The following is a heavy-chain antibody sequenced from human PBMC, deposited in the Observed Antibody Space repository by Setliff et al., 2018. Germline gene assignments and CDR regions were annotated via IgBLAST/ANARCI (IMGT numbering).Heavy chain of an antibody. D-gene: IGHD3-3*01. Sequence: PSETLSLTCTVSGFSINSGTHFWGWIRQPPGKGLEWIGRIHYSGNTYYNASLKSRVIISVDTAQNQFSLSLSSVTAADTAVYYCVRMSGFLYMDVWGKGTTVTAP. CDR1: GFSINSGTHF. V-gene: IGHV4-39*01. J-gene: IGHJ6*03. CDR3: VRMSGFLYMDV. CDR2: IHYSGNT.